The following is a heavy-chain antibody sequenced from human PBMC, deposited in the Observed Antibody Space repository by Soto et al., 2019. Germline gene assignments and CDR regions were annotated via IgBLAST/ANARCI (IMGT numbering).Heavy chain of an antibody. CDR1: GGSISAYF. CDR2: IYYSGST. J-gene: IGHJ4*02. CDR3: AREGDLYYYDY. Sequence: SETLSLTCTVSGGSISAYFWSWIRQPPGEGLEWIGYIYYSGSTYYNPSLKSRVTISVDTSRNQFSLKLSSVTAADTAVYYCAREGDLYYYDYWGRGNLVTAAS. V-gene: IGHV4-59*01. D-gene: IGHD2-21*02.